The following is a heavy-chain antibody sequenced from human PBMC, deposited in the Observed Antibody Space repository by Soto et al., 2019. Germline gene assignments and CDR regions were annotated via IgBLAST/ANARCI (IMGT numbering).Heavy chain of an antibody. CDR2: ISGSGGST. CDR3: ANTPYGAHERWFDP. CDR1: GFTFSSYA. J-gene: IGHJ5*02. D-gene: IGHD4-17*01. V-gene: IGHV3-23*01. Sequence: GGSLRLSCAASGFTFSSYAMSWVRQAPGKGLEWVSAISGSGGSTYYADSVKGRFTISRDNSKNTLYLQMNSLRAEDPAVYYCANTPYGAHERWFDPWGQGTLVTVSS.